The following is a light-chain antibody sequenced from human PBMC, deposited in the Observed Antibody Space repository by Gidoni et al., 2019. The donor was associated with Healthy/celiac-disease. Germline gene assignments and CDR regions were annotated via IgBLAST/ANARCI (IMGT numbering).Light chain of an antibody. J-gene: IGKJ1*01. CDR2: AAS. V-gene: IGKV1-39*01. CDR3: QQSYSTPRT. Sequence: DIQMTQSPSSLSAAVGDRVTITCRASQSMSSYLNWYQQKPGKAPKLLIYAASSLQSGVPSMFSGSGSATDFTLTISSLQPEDFATYYCQQSYSTPRTFGQGTKVEIK. CDR1: QSMSSY.